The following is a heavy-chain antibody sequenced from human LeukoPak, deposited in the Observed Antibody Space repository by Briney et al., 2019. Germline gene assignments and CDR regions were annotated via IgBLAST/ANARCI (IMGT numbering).Heavy chain of an antibody. CDR3: ARRYCSSTSCALDY. CDR1: GFTFTTCE. V-gene: IGHV3-48*03. CDR2: ISGSGGAI. J-gene: IGHJ4*02. D-gene: IGHD2-2*01. Sequence: SGGSLRLSCATSGFTFTTCEMNWVRQAPGKGLEWVSHISGSGGAIYYADSVKGRFTISRDNAKNSLYLQMSSLRVEDTAVYYCARRYCSSTSCALDYWGQGTLVTVSS.